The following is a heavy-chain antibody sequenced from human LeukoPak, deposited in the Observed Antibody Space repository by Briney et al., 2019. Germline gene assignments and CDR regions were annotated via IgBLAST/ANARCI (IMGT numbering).Heavy chain of an antibody. D-gene: IGHD3-16*01. CDR2: ISWNSGSI. Sequence: PGGSLGLSCAASGFTFDDYAMHWVRQAPGKGLEWVSGISWNSGSIGYADSVKGRFTISRDNAKNSLYLQMNSLRAEDTALYYCAKGPSSMLTSQVDFDYWGQGTLVTVPS. CDR3: AKGPSSMLTSQVDFDY. CDR1: GFTFDDYA. V-gene: IGHV3-9*01. J-gene: IGHJ4*02.